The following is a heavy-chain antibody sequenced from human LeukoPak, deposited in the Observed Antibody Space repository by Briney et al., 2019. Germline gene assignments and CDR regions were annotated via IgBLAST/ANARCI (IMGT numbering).Heavy chain of an antibody. CDR2: ISAYNGNT. J-gene: IGHJ6*02. Sequence: GASVKVSCKASGYTFTSYGISWVRQAPGQGLEWMGRISAYNGNTNYAQKLQGRVTMTTDTSTSTAYMELRSLRSDDTAVYYCARGPSSYYYDSSGYYYGMDVWGQGTTVTVSS. V-gene: IGHV1-18*01. CDR1: GYTFTSYG. D-gene: IGHD3-22*01. CDR3: ARGPSSYYYDSSGYYYGMDV.